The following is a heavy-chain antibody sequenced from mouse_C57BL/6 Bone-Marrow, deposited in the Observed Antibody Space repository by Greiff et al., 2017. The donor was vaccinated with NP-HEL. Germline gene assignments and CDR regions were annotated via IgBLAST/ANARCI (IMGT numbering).Heavy chain of an antibody. V-gene: IGHV2-2*01. CDR2: IWSGGST. D-gene: IGHD1-1*01. Sequence: VQLKESGPGLVQPSQSLSITCTVSGFSLTSYGVHWVRQSPGKGLEWLGVIWSGGSTDYNAAFISRLGISKDNSKSQVFFKMNSLQADDTAIYYCASASGRYGSSLYYAMDYWGQGTSVTVSS. J-gene: IGHJ4*01. CDR1: GFSLTSYG. CDR3: ASASGRYGSSLYYAMDY.